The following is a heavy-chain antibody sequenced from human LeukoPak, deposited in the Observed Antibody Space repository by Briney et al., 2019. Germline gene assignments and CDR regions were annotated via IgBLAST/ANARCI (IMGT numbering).Heavy chain of an antibody. J-gene: IGHJ4*02. CDR1: GFTFSSYA. CDR2: ISGSGGST. Sequence: GGSLRLSCAASGFTFSSYAMSWVRQAPGKGLEWVSAISGSGGSTYYADSVKGRFTISRDNAKNSLYLQMNSLRAEDTAVYYCATSRFYLESWGQGTLVTVSS. V-gene: IGHV3-23*01. CDR3: ATSRFYLES.